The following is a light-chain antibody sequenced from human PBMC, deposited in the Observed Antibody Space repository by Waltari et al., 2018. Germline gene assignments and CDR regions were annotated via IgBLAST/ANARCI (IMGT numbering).Light chain of an antibody. Sequence: EIVLTQSPGTLSLSPGERATLSCRGSQSVSKYLAWYQQKPGQAPRLLIYDASTRATGIPDRFSATGWGTDFSLSISRLEPEDFAVYYCQKYGTLPATFGQGTKVQMK. J-gene: IGKJ1*01. CDR3: QKYGTLPAT. CDR1: QSVSKY. V-gene: IGKV3-20*01. CDR2: DAS.